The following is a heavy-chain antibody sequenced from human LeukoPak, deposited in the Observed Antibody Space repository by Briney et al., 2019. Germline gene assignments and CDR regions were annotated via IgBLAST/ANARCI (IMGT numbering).Heavy chain of an antibody. CDR2: INPLFGSA. D-gene: IGHD1-26*01. CDR1: GGTFRSYA. Sequence: SVKVSCKASGGTFRSYAISWVRQAPGQGLEWMGGINPLFGSANYAQKFQGRVTITADESTSTAYMELSSLRSEDTAVYYCATWEWELLRNWFDPWGQGTLVTVSS. V-gene: IGHV1-69*13. CDR3: ATWEWELLRNWFDP. J-gene: IGHJ5*02.